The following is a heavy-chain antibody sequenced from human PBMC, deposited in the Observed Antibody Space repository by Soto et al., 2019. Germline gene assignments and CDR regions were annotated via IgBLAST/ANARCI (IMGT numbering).Heavy chain of an antibody. Sequence: QVQLVQSGAEVKKPGASVKVSCKASGYTFTNFGIRWVRQAPGQGLEWMGWICAYNGNTNYAQNFQGRVTMTTHTGTSTAYMELRSLRSDDTAVYYWASGGTPIDYWGQGTLVTVSS. CDR2: ICAYNGNT. V-gene: IGHV1-18*01. CDR1: GYTFTNFG. J-gene: IGHJ4*02. D-gene: IGHD3-16*01. CDR3: ASGGTPIDY.